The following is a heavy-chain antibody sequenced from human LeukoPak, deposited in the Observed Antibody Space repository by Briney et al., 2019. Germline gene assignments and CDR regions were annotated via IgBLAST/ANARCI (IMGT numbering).Heavy chain of an antibody. Sequence: GGSLRLSCTVSGFTVSSNSMSWVRQAPGKGLEWVSFIYSDNTHYSDSVKGRFTISRDNSKNTLYLQMNRLRAEDTAVYYCARRAGAYSHPYDYWGQGTLVTVSS. D-gene: IGHD4/OR15-4a*01. CDR2: IYSDNT. J-gene: IGHJ4*02. CDR1: GFTVSSNS. V-gene: IGHV3-53*01. CDR3: ARRAGAYSHPYDY.